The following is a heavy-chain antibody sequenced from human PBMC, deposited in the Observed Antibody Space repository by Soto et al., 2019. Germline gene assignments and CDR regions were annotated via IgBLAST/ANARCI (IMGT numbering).Heavy chain of an antibody. CDR1: GYTFTSYD. Sequence: ASVKVSCKASGYTFTSYDINWVRQATGQGLEWMGWMNPNSGNTGYAQKFQGRVTMTRNTSISTAYMELSSLRSEDTAVYYCARGPGTVTTPFGYYYYYMDFRGKGTSVTVSS. J-gene: IGHJ6*03. V-gene: IGHV1-8*01. CDR3: ARGPGTVTTPFGYYYYYMDF. D-gene: IGHD4-17*01. CDR2: MNPNSGNT.